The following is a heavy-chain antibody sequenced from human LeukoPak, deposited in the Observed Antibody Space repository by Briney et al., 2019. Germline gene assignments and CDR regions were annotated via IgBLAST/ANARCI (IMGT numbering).Heavy chain of an antibody. D-gene: IGHD3-3*01. Sequence: ASVKVSCKASGYTFTSYDINWVRQATGQGLEWMGWMNPNSGNTGYAQKFQGRVTMTRNTSISTAYMELSSLRSEDTAVYYCARGRLSDDLEWLLPVPFDPWGQGTLVTVPS. V-gene: IGHV1-8*01. CDR3: ARGRLSDDLEWLLPVPFDP. CDR2: MNPNSGNT. CDR1: GYTFTSYD. J-gene: IGHJ5*02.